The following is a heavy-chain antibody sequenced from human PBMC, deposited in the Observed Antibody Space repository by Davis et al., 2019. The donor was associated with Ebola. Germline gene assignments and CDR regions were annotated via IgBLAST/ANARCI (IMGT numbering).Heavy chain of an antibody. Sequence: GGSLRLSCAASGFTFSGYDTSWVRQAPGKGLEWVSLLSGSGDGKYYADSVKGRFTISRDNSKNTIYLEMKSLRAEDTAIYYCAKDSEMTKVTTKFENWGQGTLVTVSS. CDR2: LSGSGDGK. J-gene: IGHJ4*02. V-gene: IGHV3-23*01. CDR1: GFTFSGYD. D-gene: IGHD4-11*01. CDR3: AKDSEMTKVTTKFEN.